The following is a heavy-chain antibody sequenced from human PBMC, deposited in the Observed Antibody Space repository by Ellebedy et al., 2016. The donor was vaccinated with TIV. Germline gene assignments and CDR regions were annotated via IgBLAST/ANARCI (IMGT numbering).Heavy chain of an antibody. CDR3: ARAFSPVDAFDI. D-gene: IGHD3-3*01. J-gene: IGHJ3*02. CDR1: GFTFSGYA. CDR2: INSRGGTT. Sequence: GESLKISCAASGFTFSGYAMSWVRQAPGKRLEWVSGINSRGGTTHYADSVKGRFTISRDNSKNTLYLQMNSLRAEDTAVYYCARAFSPVDAFDIWGQGTMVTVSS. V-gene: IGHV3-23*01.